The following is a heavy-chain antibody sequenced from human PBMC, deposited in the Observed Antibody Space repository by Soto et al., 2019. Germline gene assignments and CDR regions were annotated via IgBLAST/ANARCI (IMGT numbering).Heavy chain of an antibody. Sequence: PWGSLRLSCAASGFTFSSYAMHWVRQAPGKGLEWVAVISYDGSNKYYADSVKGRFTISRDNSKNTLYLQMNSLRAEDTAVYYCARGVQHYYYDSSGYHSDAGIDYWGQGTLVTVSS. J-gene: IGHJ4*02. CDR2: ISYDGSNK. CDR3: ARGVQHYYYDSSGYHSDAGIDY. V-gene: IGHV3-30-3*01. D-gene: IGHD3-22*01. CDR1: GFTFSSYA.